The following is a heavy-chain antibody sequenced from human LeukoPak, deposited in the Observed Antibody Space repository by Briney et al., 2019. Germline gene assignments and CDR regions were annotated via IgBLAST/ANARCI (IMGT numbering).Heavy chain of an antibody. Sequence: GESLKISCXGSGYSFTSYWIGWVRQMPGKGLEWMGIIYPGDSDTRYSPSFQGQVTISADKSISTAYLQWSSLKASNTAMYYCARLRVSWHDAFDIWGQGTMVTVSS. CDR1: GYSFTSYW. D-gene: IGHD6-13*01. CDR2: IYPGDSDT. J-gene: IGHJ3*02. V-gene: IGHV5-51*01. CDR3: ARLRVSWHDAFDI.